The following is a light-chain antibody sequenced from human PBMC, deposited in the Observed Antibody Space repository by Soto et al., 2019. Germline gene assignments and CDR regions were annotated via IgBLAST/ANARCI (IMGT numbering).Light chain of an antibody. J-gene: IGKJ5*01. Sequence: IQMTQSPSTLSATAGDRVTITCRASQSISSWLAWYQHKPGKAPKLLIYDASNLDSGVPSRFSGSGSGTEFSLTISNLQPEDFATYYCQQSHSTPISFGQGTRLEIK. CDR3: QQSHSTPIS. CDR2: DAS. CDR1: QSISSW. V-gene: IGKV1-5*01.